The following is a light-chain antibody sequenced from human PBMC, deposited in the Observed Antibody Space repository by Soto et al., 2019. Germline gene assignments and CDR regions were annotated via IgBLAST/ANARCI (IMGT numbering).Light chain of an antibody. CDR2: RAS. V-gene: IGKV3-15*01. CDR1: QNIYSN. CDR3: LQYHNLWA. Sequence: VMTQSPATLSVSQGERATLSCRASQNIYSNVAWYQQRPGQAPRLLIYRASTRAPGIPARFSGSGSGTEFTLTISSLQSEDFTVYSCLQYHNLWAFGQGTKVEIK. J-gene: IGKJ1*01.